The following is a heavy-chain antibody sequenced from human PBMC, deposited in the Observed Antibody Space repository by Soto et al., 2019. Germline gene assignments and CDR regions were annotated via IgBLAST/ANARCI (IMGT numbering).Heavy chain of an antibody. J-gene: IGHJ6*02. V-gene: IGHV4-4*07. D-gene: IGHD3-22*01. CDR3: ARDFFTYDSSGPSGYYCMDV. Sequence: SETLSLTCTVSGGSISSYYWSWIRQPAGKGLEWIGRIYTSGSTNYNPSLKSRVTMSVDTSKNQFSLKLSSVTASDTAVYYCARDFFTYDSSGPSGYYCMDVWGQGTTVPVS. CDR2: IYTSGST. CDR1: GGSISSYY.